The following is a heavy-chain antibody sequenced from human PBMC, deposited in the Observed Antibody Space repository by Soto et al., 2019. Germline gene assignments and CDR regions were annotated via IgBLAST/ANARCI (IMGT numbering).Heavy chain of an antibody. J-gene: IGHJ6*02. D-gene: IGHD2-15*01. V-gene: IGHV1-69*13. CDR1: GGTFSSYA. Sequence: SVKVSCKASGGTFSSYAISWVRQAPGQGLEWMGGIIPIFGTANNAQKFQGRDTITADESTSTAYMELSSLRSEDTAVYYCARGSPSCSGASCYSVTYGMDFWGQGTTVTVSS. CDR3: ARGSPSCSGASCYSVTYGMDF. CDR2: IIPIFGTA.